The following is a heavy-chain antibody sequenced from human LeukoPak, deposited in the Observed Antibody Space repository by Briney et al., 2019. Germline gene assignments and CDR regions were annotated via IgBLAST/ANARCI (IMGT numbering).Heavy chain of an antibody. CDR3: ARDVDGSGNYGFDW. J-gene: IGHJ4*02. CDR1: GFTLSSYS. Sequence: GGSLRPSCAAPGFTLSSYSMSWVRQAPGKGLEWVSGISTSSTYRLYADSVKGRFTISRDNAKSSLYLEMNSLRAEDTAVYYCARDVDGSGNYGFDWWGQGILVTVSS. D-gene: IGHD3-10*01. V-gene: IGHV3-21*01. CDR2: ISTSSTYR.